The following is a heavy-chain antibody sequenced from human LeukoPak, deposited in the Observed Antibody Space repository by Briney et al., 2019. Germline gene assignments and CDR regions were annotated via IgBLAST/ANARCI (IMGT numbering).Heavy chain of an antibody. CDR1: GVIFNDFA. J-gene: IGHJ3*01. Sequence: GGSLSLFCAPAGVIFNDFAMTWVRQAPGKGLEWVSTIDDAGTYYADSVKGRFILSRDNSKNMLYLQLNSLRADDTAMYYCARNLGPFDVRGHGTMVTVSS. CDR3: ARNLGPFDV. V-gene: IGHV3-23*01. D-gene: IGHD3-16*01. CDR2: IDDAGT.